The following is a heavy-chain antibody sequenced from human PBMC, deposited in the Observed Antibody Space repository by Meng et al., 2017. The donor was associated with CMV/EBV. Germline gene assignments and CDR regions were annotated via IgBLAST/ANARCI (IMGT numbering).Heavy chain of an antibody. CDR2: ISSSSSTI. CDR3: ARPAGHRAYYYYGMDV. V-gene: IGHV3-48*04. CDR1: GFTFSSYS. J-gene: IGHJ6*02. Sequence: GESLKISCAASGFTFSSYSMNWVRQAPGKGLEWVSYISSSSSTIYYADSVKGRFTISRDNAKNSLYLQMNSLRAEDTAVYYCARPAGHRAYYYYGMDVWGQGTTVTVSS.